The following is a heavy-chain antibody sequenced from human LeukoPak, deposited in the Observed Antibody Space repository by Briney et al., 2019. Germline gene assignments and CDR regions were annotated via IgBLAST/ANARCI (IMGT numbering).Heavy chain of an antibody. D-gene: IGHD5-24*01. CDR3: PRDGEGYGY. J-gene: IGHJ4*02. CDR2: IWYDGSNK. CDR1: GSTFSSYG. Sequence: GRSLRLSCAASGSTFSSYGMHWVRQAPGKGLEWVAVIWYDGSNKHYADSVKGRFTISRDNSKNTLYLQMNSLRAEDTAVYSCPRDGEGYGYWGQGTLVTVSS. V-gene: IGHV3-33*01.